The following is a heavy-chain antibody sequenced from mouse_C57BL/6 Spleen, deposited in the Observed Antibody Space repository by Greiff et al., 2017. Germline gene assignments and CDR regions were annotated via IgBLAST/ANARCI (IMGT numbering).Heavy chain of an antibody. J-gene: IGHJ2*01. V-gene: IGHV1-52*01. CDR3: ARDFYYYGSSPFYYFDY. Sequence: QVQLQQPGAELVRPGSSVKLSCKASGYTFTSYWMHWVKQRPIQGLEWIGNIDPSDSETHYNQKFKDKATLTVDKSDSTAYMQLSSLTSEDSAVYYCARDFYYYGSSPFYYFDYGGQGTTLTVSS. D-gene: IGHD1-1*01. CDR2: IDPSDSET. CDR1: GYTFTSYW.